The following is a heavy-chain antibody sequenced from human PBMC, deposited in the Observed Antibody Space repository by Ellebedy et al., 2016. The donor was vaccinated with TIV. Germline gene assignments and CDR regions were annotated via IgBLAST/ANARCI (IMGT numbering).Heavy chain of an antibody. J-gene: IGHJ4*02. V-gene: IGHV3-21*01. D-gene: IGHD1-26*01. Sequence: GGSLRLXXAASGFSFSSYSMSWVRQAPGKGLEWVSSISSGSSYIYYADSVKGRFTISRDNAKNSLYLQVNSLRAEDTAVYYCAYSGSYFDYWGQGTLVTVSS. CDR3: AYSGSYFDY. CDR1: GFSFSSYS. CDR2: ISSGSSYI.